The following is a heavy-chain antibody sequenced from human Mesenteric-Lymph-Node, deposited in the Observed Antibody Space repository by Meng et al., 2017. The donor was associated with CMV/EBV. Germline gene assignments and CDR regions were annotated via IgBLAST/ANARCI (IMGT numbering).Heavy chain of an antibody. J-gene: IGHJ4*02. CDR2: ISWNSGSI. D-gene: IGHD6-13*01. Sequence: SLKISCAASGFTFDDYAMHWVRQAPGKGLEWVSGISWNSGSIGYADSVKGRFTISRDNAKNSLYLQMNSLRAEDTALYYCAKDSSSWYGFDYWGQGTLVTVSS. CDR1: GFTFDDYA. CDR3: AKDSSSWYGFDY. V-gene: IGHV3-9*01.